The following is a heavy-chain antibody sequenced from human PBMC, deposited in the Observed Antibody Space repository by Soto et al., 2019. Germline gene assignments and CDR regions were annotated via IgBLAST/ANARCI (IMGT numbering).Heavy chain of an antibody. Sequence: QVQLQESGPGLVEPSETLSLTCTVSGDSMTSYYWSWIRQSAEKGLEGIGRISAKGTTTYFPSLKSRITLSLDTSKNQFSLNLKFVTAADTAVYFCARDQSGAADIWGQGTLVTVS. D-gene: IGHD7-27*01. J-gene: IGHJ3*02. CDR1: GDSMTSYY. CDR2: ISAKGTT. V-gene: IGHV4-4*07. CDR3: ARDQSGAADI.